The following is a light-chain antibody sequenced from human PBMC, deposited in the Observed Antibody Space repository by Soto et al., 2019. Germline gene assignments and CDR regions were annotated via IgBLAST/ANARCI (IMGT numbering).Light chain of an antibody. CDR2: AVS. J-gene: IGLJ1*01. Sequence: QSALAQPTSVSGSPGQSIAISCTGTSSDVGLYDYVSWYQQHPGKAPQLMIYAVSNRPSGVSNRFSASKSGNTDSLFISGLQAEAEADYYCSSYTSDSSYVFGSGTKVTVL. CDR3: SSYTSDSSYV. CDR1: SSDVGLYDY. V-gene: IGLV2-14*01.